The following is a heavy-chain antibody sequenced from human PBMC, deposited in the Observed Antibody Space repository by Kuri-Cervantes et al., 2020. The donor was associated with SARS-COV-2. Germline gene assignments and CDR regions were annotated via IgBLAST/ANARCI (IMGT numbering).Heavy chain of an antibody. Sequence: SCKASGYTFTSYGISWVRQAPGKGLEWVSYISSSGSTIYYADSVKGRFTISRDNAKNSLYLQMNSLRAEDTAVYYCVRDGDHWNFDYWGQGTLVTVSS. CDR1: GYTFTSYG. D-gene: IGHD1-1*01. CDR3: VRDGDHWNFDY. J-gene: IGHJ4*02. CDR2: ISSSGSTI. V-gene: IGHV3-48*04.